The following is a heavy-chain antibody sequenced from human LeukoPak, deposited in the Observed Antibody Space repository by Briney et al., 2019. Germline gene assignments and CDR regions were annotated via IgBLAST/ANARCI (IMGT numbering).Heavy chain of an antibody. V-gene: IGHV4-59*01. CDR2: IYYSGST. D-gene: IGHD2-15*01. J-gene: IGHJ6*01. CDR1: GGSISSYY. CDR3: AGDTCSGGSCYSSHGMDV. Sequence: SETLSLTCTVSGGSISSYYWSWIRQPPGKGLEWIGYIYYSGSTNCNPSLKSRVTISVDTSKNQFSLKLSSVTAADTAVYYCAGDTCSGGSCYSSHGMDVWAQVPTVTVSS.